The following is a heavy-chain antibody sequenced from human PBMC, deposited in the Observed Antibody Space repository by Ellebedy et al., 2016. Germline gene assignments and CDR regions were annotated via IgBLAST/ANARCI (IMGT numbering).Heavy chain of an antibody. CDR2: ISAGSDIT. CDR1: GLNFNTFF. CDR3: AKDRDDAGDFVFDS. Sequence: GESLKISCTASGLNFNTFFMSWVRQAPGKGLEWVSTISAGSDITRLADSVKGRFTISRDDPKSTLYLQMNNLRAEDTAVYYCAKDRDDAGDFVFDSWGQGTLVTVSS. D-gene: IGHD4-17*01. J-gene: IGHJ4*02. V-gene: IGHV3-23*01.